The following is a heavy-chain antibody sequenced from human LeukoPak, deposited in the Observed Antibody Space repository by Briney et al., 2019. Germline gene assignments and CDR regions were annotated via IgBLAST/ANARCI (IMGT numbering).Heavy chain of an antibody. V-gene: IGHV3-48*01. CDR2: ISSSSSTI. Sequence: GGSLRLSCAASGYIFSSFGVNWVRQAPGKGLEWVSYISSSSSTIYYADSVKGRFTISRDNAKNSLYLQMNSLRAEDTAVYYCARDLRRIDYWGQGTLVTVSS. CDR3: ARDLRRIDY. J-gene: IGHJ4*02. CDR1: GYIFSSFG. D-gene: IGHD3-10*01.